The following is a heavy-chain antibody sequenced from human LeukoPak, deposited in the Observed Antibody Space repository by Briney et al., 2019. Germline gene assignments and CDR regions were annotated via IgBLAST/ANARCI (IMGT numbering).Heavy chain of an antibody. CDR3: ASVTYSSPSSWDY. Sequence: ASVKVSCKASGYTFTDYYLHWVRQAPGQGLEWMGWIYPATGATEYSRRFQGRVTMTRATSISTAYMELTRLTSYDTAGYYCASVTYSSPSSWDYWGQGTLVSVSS. D-gene: IGHD1-26*01. CDR1: GYTFTDYY. V-gene: IGHV1-2*02. CDR2: IYPATGAT. J-gene: IGHJ4*02.